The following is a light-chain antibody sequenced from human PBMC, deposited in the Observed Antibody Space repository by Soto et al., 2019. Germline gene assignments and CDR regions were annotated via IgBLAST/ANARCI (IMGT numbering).Light chain of an antibody. CDR3: QQYNSYPWT. CDR1: QTIFNW. V-gene: IGKV1-5*01. J-gene: IGKJ1*01. Sequence: DIQMTQSPSTLTASMGDRVTITCRASQTIFNWLAWYQRKPGRAPNLLLYDASSLQTGVPSTFSGSGSGTEFTLIITSLQLGDFANYYCQQYNSYPWTFGQATTVDIK. CDR2: DAS.